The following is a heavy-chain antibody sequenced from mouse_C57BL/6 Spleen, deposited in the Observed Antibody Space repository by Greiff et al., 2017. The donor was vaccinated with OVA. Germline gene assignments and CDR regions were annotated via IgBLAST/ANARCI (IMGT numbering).Heavy chain of an antibody. V-gene: IGHV2-6*01. D-gene: IGHD2-3*01. CDR2: IWGVGST. CDR1: GFSLTSYG. Sequence: VMLVESGPGLVAPSQSLSITCTVSGFSLTSYGVDWVRQSPGKGLEWLGVIWGVGSTNYNSALKSRLSISKDNSKSQVFLKMNSLQTEDTAMYYCATRYDGYFLAYWGQGTLVTVSA. J-gene: IGHJ3*01. CDR3: ATRYDGYFLAY.